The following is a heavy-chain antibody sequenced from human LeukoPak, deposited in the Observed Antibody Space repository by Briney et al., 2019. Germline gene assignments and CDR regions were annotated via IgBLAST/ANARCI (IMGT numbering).Heavy chain of an antibody. J-gene: IGHJ6*02. CDR1: GFTFSNYA. CDR2: IAYDGSST. V-gene: IGHV3-30*04. Sequence: PGGSLRLSCAASGFTFSNYAIHCVRQAPGKGLEWVAVIAYDGSSTVYADSGKGRFTISRDNSKNTLYLQMNSLRTEDTAVYYCARGASTAAKYGMDVWGRGTAVTVSS. CDR3: ARGASTAAKYGMDV. D-gene: IGHD2-21*02.